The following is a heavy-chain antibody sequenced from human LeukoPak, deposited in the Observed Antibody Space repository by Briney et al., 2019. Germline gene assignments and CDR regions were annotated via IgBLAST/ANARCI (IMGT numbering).Heavy chain of an antibody. CDR3: ARLGHDAFDI. CDR1: GGSISSYY. Sequence: PSETLSLTCTVSGGSISSYYWRWIRQPPGKGLEWIGYIYYSGSTNYNPSLKSRVTISVDTSKNHFSLKLSSVTAADTAVYYCARLGHDAFDIWGQGTMVTVSS. J-gene: IGHJ3*02. V-gene: IGHV4-59*01. CDR2: IYYSGST.